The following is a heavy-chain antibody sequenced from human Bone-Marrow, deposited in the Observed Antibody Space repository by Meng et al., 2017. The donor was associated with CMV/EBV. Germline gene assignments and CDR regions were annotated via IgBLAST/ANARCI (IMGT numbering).Heavy chain of an antibody. CDR2: IKSKTDGGTT. CDR3: TTDTDMITVGGVIVIGDAFDI. Sequence: GESLKISCAASGFTFSNAWMSWVRQAPGQGLEWVGRIKSKTDGGTTDYAAPVKGRFTISRDDSKNTLYLQMNSLKTEDTAVYYCTTDTDMITVGGVIVIGDAFDIWGQGTMVTVSS. CDR1: GFTFSNAW. V-gene: IGHV3-15*01. D-gene: IGHD3-16*02. J-gene: IGHJ3*02.